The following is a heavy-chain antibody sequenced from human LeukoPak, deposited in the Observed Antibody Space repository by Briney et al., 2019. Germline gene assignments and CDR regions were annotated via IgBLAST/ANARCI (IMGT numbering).Heavy chain of an antibody. J-gene: IGHJ4*02. V-gene: IGHV4-34*01. D-gene: IGHD3-16*01. CDR1: GASFSDSY. Sequence: PSETLSLTCAVYGASFSDSYWSWIRQSPEKGLEWIGEINNSGSTSYNLSLISRVIMSVDRSKDQFSLRLTSVTAADTAVYYCARGRYGPRLGNRGQGTLVTVSS. CDR3: ARGRYGPRLGN. CDR2: INNSGST.